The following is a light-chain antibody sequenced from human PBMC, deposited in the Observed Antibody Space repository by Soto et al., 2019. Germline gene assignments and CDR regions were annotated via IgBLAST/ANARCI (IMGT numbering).Light chain of an antibody. V-gene: IGLV2-14*01. CDR1: SSDVGGYNY. J-gene: IGLJ2*01. CDR3: RSYTSSTTVI. Sequence: QSVLTQPASVSGSPGQSITTSCTGTSSDVGGYNYVSWYQQHPGKAPKLIIHDVSNRPSGVSNRFSASKSGNTASLTISGLQAEDEADYYCRSYTSSTTVIFGGGTTVTVL. CDR2: DVS.